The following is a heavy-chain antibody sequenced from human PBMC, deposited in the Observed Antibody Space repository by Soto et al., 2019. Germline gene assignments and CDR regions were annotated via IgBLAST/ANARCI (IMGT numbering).Heavy chain of an antibody. Sequence: PSETLSLTCAVYGGSFSGYYWSWIRQPPGKGLEWIGEINHSGSTNYNPSLKRRVTISVDTSKNQFSLKLSSVTAADTAVYYCARVTTVTKDFGMDVWGQGTTVTVSS. CDR1: GGSFSGYY. J-gene: IGHJ6*02. V-gene: IGHV4-34*01. D-gene: IGHD4-17*01. CDR3: ARVTTVTKDFGMDV. CDR2: INHSGST.